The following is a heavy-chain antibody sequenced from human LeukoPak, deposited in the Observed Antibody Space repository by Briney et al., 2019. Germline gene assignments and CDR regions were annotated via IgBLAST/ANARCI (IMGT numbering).Heavy chain of an antibody. CDR1: GFTFSSYA. Sequence: TGGSLRLSCAASGFTFSSYAMSWVRQAPGKGLEWVSAISGSGGSTYYADSVKGRFTISGDNSKNTLYLQMNSLRAEDTAVYYCAKDEGRYYGSGSYYPFDYWAREPWSPSPQ. V-gene: IGHV3-23*01. CDR2: ISGSGGST. D-gene: IGHD3-10*01. CDR3: AKDEGRYYGSGSYYPFDY. J-gene: IGHJ4*02.